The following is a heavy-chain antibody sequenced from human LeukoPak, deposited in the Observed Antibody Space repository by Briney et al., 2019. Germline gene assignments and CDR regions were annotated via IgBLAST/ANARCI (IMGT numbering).Heavy chain of an antibody. J-gene: IGHJ6*02. CDR1: GGSISSSSYY. CDR2: IYYSGST. D-gene: IGHD6-13*01. Sequence: SEILSLTCTVSGGSISSSSYYWGWIRQPPGKGLEWIGSIYYSGSTYYNPPLKSRVTISVDTSKNQFSLKLSSVTAADTAVYYCARDQGSSSWYTGYYYYYGMDVWGQGTTVTVSS. V-gene: IGHV4-39*07. CDR3: ARDQGSSSWYTGYYYYYGMDV.